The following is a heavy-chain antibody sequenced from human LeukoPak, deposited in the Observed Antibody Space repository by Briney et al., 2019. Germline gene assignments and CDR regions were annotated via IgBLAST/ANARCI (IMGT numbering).Heavy chain of an antibody. CDR2: IYTSGST. V-gene: IGHV4-4*07. CDR3: AREIGYCSGGSCYPGYFQH. J-gene: IGHJ1*01. Sequence: SETLPLTCTVSGGSISSYYWSWIRQPAGKGLEWIGRIYTSGSTNYNPSLKSRVTMSVDTSKNQFSLKLSSVTAADTAVYYCAREIGYCSGGSCYPGYFQHWGQGTLVTVSS. CDR1: GGSISSYY. D-gene: IGHD2-15*01.